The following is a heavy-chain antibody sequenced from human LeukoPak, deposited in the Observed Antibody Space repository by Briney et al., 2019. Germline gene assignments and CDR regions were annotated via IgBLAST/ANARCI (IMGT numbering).Heavy chain of an antibody. CDR1: GYIFTSYG. V-gene: IGHV1-69*13. CDR3: AREIIDSGYGRYDI. D-gene: IGHD5-12*01. CDR2: IIPIFGTA. Sequence: ASVKVSCKASGYIFTSYGISWVRQAPGQGLEWMGGIIPIFGTANYAQKFQGRVTITADESTSTAYMELSSLRSEDTAVYYCAREIIDSGYGRYDIWGQGTMVTVSS. J-gene: IGHJ3*02.